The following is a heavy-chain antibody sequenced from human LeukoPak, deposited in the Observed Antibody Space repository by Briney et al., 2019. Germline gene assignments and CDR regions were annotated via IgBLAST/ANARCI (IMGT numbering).Heavy chain of an antibody. CDR1: GFTFSSYS. D-gene: IGHD2-8*02. V-gene: IGHV3-21*04. J-gene: IGHJ4*02. CDR2: ISSSSSYI. Sequence: GGSLRLSCAASGFTFSSYSMKWVRQTPGKGLEWVSFISSSSSYIYYADSVRGRFTISRDNAKNTLYLQMNSLRAEDTAVYYCANWWRGFDYWGQGTLVTVSS. CDR3: ANWWRGFDY.